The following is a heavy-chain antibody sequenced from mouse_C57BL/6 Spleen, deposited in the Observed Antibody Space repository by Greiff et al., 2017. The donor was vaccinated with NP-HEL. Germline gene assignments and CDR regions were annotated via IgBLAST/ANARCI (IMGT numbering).Heavy chain of an antibody. CDR2: IYPGDGDT. V-gene: IGHV1-80*01. Sequence: VQLQQSGAELVKPGASVKISCKASGYAFSSYWMNWVKQRPGKGLEWIGQIYPGDGDTNYNGKFKGKATLTADKSSSTAYMQLSSLTSEDSAVYCCARDSNYEDYAMDYWGQGTSVTVSS. D-gene: IGHD2-5*01. CDR1: GYAFSSYW. CDR3: ARDSNYEDYAMDY. J-gene: IGHJ4*01.